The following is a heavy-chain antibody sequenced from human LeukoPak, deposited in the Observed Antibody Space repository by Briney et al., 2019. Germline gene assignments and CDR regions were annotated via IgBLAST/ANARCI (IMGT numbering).Heavy chain of an antibody. Sequence: WASVKVSCKTAGYIFTIQGISWVRQAPGQGVEWMRRISTYNGNTDYTPKFQGKITITTDTSASTAYMELRSLRSDDTAVYYCARIGPFGRATAPADGMDVWGQGTTVIVSS. CDR2: ISTYNGNT. V-gene: IGHV1-18*01. J-gene: IGHJ6*02. CDR3: ARIGPFGRATAPADGMDV. CDR1: GYIFTIQG. D-gene: IGHD3-16*01.